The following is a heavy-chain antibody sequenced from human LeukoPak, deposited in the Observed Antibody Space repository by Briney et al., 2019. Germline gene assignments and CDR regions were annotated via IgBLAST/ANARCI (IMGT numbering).Heavy chain of an antibody. CDR3: ARDPDYYDSSGYYGDTFDY. CDR1: GFTFDDYA. D-gene: IGHD3-22*01. CDR2: ISWNSGSI. J-gene: IGHJ4*02. V-gene: IGHV3-9*01. Sequence: GGSLRLSCAASGFTFDDYAMHWVRQAPGKGLEWVSGISWNSGSIGYADSVKGRFTISRDNSKNTLYLQMNSLRAEDTAVYYCARDPDYYDSSGYYGDTFDYWGQGTLVTVSS.